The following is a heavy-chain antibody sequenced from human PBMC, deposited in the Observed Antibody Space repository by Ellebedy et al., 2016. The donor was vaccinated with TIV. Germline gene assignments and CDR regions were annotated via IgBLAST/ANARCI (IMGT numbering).Heavy chain of an antibody. Sequence: PGGSLRLSCAASGVTVSSYWMSWVRQAPGKGLEWVANIKQDGSEKYYVDSVKGRFTISRDNAKNSLYLQMNSLRAEDTAVYYCARDSSYSNYGFDYWGQGTLVTVSS. J-gene: IGHJ4*02. CDR2: IKQDGSEK. CDR1: GVTVSSYW. D-gene: IGHD4-11*01. V-gene: IGHV3-7*01. CDR3: ARDSSYSNYGFDY.